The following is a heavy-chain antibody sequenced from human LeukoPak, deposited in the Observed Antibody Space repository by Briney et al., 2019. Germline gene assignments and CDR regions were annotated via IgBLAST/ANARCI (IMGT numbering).Heavy chain of an antibody. CDR2: ISSSSSYI. V-gene: IGHV3-21*01. Sequence: GGSLRLSCAASGFTFSSYSMNWVRQAPGKGLERGSSISSSSSYIYYADSVKGRFTISRDNAKNSLYLQMNSLRAEDTAVYYCARDPSEDRATHYMDVWGKGTTVTVSS. CDR3: ARDPSEDRATHYMDV. CDR1: GFTFSSYS. J-gene: IGHJ6*03.